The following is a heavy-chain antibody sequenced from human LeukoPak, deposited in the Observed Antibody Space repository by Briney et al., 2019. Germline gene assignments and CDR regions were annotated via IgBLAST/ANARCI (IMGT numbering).Heavy chain of an antibody. CDR3: ARDNRDFWSGYYYFDY. Sequence: SETLSLTCTVSGGSISSSSYYWGWIRQPPGKGLEWIGSIYYSGSTYYNPSLKSRVTISVDTSKNQFSLKLSSVTAADTAVYYCARDNRDFWSGYYYFDYWGQGSLVTVSS. J-gene: IGHJ4*02. CDR1: GGSISSSSYY. CDR2: IYYSGST. D-gene: IGHD3-3*01. V-gene: IGHV4-39*02.